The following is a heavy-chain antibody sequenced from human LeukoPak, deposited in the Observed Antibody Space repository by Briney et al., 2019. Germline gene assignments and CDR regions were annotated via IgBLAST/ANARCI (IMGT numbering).Heavy chain of an antibody. Sequence: PSETLSLTCTVSGGSLSGGGYYWGWLRQHPGKGLEWLGYIYYSGSTYYNPSLKSRVTISVHPSKNQFSLKLRSLTPADTAVYYCAREWRLGATPFDCSGQATLVTVSS. CDR2: IYYSGST. D-gene: IGHD1-26*01. J-gene: IGHJ4*02. CDR1: GGSLSGGGYY. CDR3: AREWRLGATPFDC. V-gene: IGHV4-31*03.